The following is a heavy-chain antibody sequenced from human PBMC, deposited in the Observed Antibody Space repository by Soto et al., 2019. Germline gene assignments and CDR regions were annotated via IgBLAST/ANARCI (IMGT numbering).Heavy chain of an antibody. Sequence: AMSWVRQAPGKGLEWVSAISGSGGSTYYADSVKGRFTISRDNSKNTLYLQMNSLRAEDTAVYYCAKTGSGWYFGDAFDIWGQGTMVTVSS. V-gene: IGHV3-23*01. J-gene: IGHJ3*02. CDR3: AKTGSGWYFGDAFDI. CDR1: A. D-gene: IGHD6-19*01. CDR2: ISGSGGST.